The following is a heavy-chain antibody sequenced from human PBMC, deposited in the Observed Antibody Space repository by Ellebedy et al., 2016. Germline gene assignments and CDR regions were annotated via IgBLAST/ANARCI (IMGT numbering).Heavy chain of an antibody. CDR2: INARSNAI. CDR1: GFAFSNFA. CDR3: AKDLPNWANDY. Sequence: GESLKISXEGSGFAFSNFAMNWVRQAPGKGLEWVTYINARSNAIDYADSVKGRFTISRDNAKNSVYLQMNSLRADDTAVYYCAKDLPNWANDYWGQGVLVTVSS. J-gene: IGHJ4*02. D-gene: IGHD7-27*01. V-gene: IGHV3-48*04.